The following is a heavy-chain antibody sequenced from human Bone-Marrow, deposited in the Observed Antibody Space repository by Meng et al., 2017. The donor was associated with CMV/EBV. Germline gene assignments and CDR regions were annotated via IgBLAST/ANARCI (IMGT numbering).Heavy chain of an antibody. J-gene: IGHJ3*02. Sequence: GGSLRLSCAASGFTVSSNYMSWVRQAPGKGLEWVAVIWYDGSNKYYADSVKGRFTTSRDNSKNTLYLQMNSLRAEDTAVYYCAKDKRREAFDIWGPGPMVTGSS. V-gene: IGHV3-33*06. CDR2: IWYDGSNK. CDR1: GFTVSSNY. CDR3: AKDKRREAFDI.